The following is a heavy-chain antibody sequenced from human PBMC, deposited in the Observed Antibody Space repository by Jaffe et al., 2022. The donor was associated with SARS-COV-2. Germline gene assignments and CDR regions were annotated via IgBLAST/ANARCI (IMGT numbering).Heavy chain of an antibody. Sequence: QLQLRESGPGLVGPSETLSLTCTVSGGSVNTQNYYWGWVRQPPGMSLEWIGSIYYSGTTYYSPSLQSRLSMFIDTSQNHFSLSLNSVTDADTAVYYCVRGTGSGSFYSLYYYYYMDVWGRGTTVTVSS. CDR3: VRGTGSGSFYSLYYYYYMDV. D-gene: IGHD3-10*01. CDR2: IYYSGTT. J-gene: IGHJ6*03. V-gene: IGHV4-39*02. CDR1: GGSVNTQNYY.